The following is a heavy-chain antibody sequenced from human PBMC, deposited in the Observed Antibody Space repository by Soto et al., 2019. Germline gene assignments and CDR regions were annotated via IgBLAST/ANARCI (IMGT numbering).Heavy chain of an antibody. V-gene: IGHV3-33*01. J-gene: IGHJ6*02. CDR2: IWYDGSNK. CDR3: ARDRYGDYYYGMDV. CDR1: GFTFSSYG. D-gene: IGHD4-17*01. Sequence: QVQLVESGGGVVQPGRSLRLSCAASGFTFSSYGMHWVRQAPGKGLEWVAVIWYDGSNKYYADSVKGRFTISRDNSKNTLYLQMNSLRAEDTAAYYCARDRYGDYYYGMDVCGQGTTVTVSS.